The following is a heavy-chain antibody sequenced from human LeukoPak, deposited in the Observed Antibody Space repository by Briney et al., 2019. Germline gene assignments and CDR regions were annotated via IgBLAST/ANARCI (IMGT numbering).Heavy chain of an antibody. CDR1: GFSFSTYY. CDR3: AKETYSTSWQLDS. CDR2: ISSSSTYI. Sequence: GGSLRLSCAASGFSFSTYYVNWVRQAPGKGLEWVSCISSSSTYIYYSDSVRGRFAISRDNAKNSLYLQMNSLRAEDTAVYYCAKETYSTSWQLDSWGQGTLVTVSS. V-gene: IGHV3-21*01. J-gene: IGHJ4*02. D-gene: IGHD6-19*01.